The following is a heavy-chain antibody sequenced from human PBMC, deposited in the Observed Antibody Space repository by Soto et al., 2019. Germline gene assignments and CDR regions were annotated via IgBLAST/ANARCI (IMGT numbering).Heavy chain of an antibody. CDR1: GFTFSSYG. D-gene: IGHD6-19*01. V-gene: IGHV3-30*18. Sequence: GGSLRLSCAASGFTFSSYGMHWVRQAPGKGLEWVAVISYDGSNKYYADSVKGRFTISRDNSKNTLYLQMNSLRAEDTAVYYCAKDQWPHGSWSDYFDYWGQGTLVTVSS. CDR3: AKDQWPHGSWSDYFDY. J-gene: IGHJ4*02. CDR2: ISYDGSNK.